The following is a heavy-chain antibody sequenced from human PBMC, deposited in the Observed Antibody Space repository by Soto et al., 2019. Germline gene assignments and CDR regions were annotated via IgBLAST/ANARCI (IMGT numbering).Heavy chain of an antibody. Sequence: ASVKVSCKASGYTFTSYGISWVRQAPGQGLEWMGWISAYNGNTNYAQKLQGRVTMTTDTSTSTAYMELRSLRSDDTAVYYCARAQRRVLRYFDWTKNCFDLSGQGILVSVSS. CDR1: GYTFTSYG. V-gene: IGHV1-18*01. CDR3: ARAQRRVLRYFDWTKNCFDL. J-gene: IGHJ5*02. CDR2: ISAYNGNT. D-gene: IGHD3-9*01.